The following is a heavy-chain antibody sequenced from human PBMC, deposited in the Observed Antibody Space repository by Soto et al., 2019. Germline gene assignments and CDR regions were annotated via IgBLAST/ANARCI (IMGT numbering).Heavy chain of an antibody. J-gene: IGHJ4*02. CDR3: AKDLFKGVVAATFDY. CDR2: ISGSGGST. V-gene: IGHV3-23*01. Sequence: GGSLRLSCAASGFTFSSYAMSWVRQAPEKGLEWVSAISGSGGSTYYADSVKGRFTISRDNSKNTLYLQMNSLRAEDTAVYYCAKDLFKGVVAATFDYWGQGTLVTVSS. CDR1: GFTFSSYA. D-gene: IGHD2-15*01.